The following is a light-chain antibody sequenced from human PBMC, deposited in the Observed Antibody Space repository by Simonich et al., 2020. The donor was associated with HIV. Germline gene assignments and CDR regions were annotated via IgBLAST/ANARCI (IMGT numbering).Light chain of an antibody. CDR1: QSLLHSNGYNY. V-gene: IGKV2-28*01. J-gene: IGKJ2*03. Sequence: DIVMTQSPLSLPVTPGEPASISCRSSQSLLHSNGYNYLDWYLQKPWQSPQLLIYLGSNRASGVTDRFSGSASGTDFTLKISRVEAEDVGVYYCMQALQTPYSFGQGTKLEIK. CDR3: MQALQTPYS. CDR2: LGS.